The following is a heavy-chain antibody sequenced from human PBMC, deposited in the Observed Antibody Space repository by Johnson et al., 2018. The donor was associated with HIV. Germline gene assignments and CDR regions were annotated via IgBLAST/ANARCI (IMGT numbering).Heavy chain of an antibody. CDR3: ARARVITFGGVIVRVGAFDI. CDR2: ISGSGGSP. V-gene: IGHV3-20*04. D-gene: IGHD3-16*02. CDR1: GFSFDDYG. Sequence: MLLVESGGGVVRPGGSLRLSCAASGFSFDDYGMSWVRQTPGKGLEWVSAISGSGGSPSYADSVKGRFPISRDNAKNSLYLQMNSLRAGDTAVYYCARARVITFGGVIVRVGAFDIWGQGTTVTVSS. J-gene: IGHJ3*02.